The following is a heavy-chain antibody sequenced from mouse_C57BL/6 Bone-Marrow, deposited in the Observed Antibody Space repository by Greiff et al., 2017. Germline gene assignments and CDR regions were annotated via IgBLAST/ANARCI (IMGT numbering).Heavy chain of an antibody. CDR3: ARDHYYGSSRYAMDY. CDR2: ISSGGSYT. D-gene: IGHD1-1*01. Sequence: EVKLVESGGDLVKPGGSLKLSCAASGFTFSSSGMSWVRQTPDKRLEWVATISSGGSYTYYPDSVKGRFTISRDNAKNTLYLQMSSLKSEDTAMYYCARDHYYGSSRYAMDYWGQGTSVTVSS. V-gene: IGHV5-6*01. J-gene: IGHJ4*01. CDR1: GFTFSSSG.